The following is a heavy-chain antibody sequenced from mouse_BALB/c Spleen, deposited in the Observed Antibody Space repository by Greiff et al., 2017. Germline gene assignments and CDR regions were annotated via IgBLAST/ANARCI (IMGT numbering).Heavy chain of an antibody. CDR2: IWAGGST. CDR3: ASLGAEFAY. CDR1: GFSLTSYG. Sequence: VKLMESGPGLVAPSQSLSITCTVSGFSLTSYGVHWVRQPPGKGLEWLGVIWAGGSTNYNSALMSRLSISKDNSKSQVFLKMNSLQTDDTAMYYCASLGAEFAYWGQGTLVTVSA. D-gene: IGHD4-1*01. J-gene: IGHJ3*01. V-gene: IGHV2-9*02.